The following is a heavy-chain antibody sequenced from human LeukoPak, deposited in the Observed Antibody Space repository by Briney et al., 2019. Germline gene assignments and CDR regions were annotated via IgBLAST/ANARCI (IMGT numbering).Heavy chain of an antibody. CDR1: GYTFTSYY. V-gene: IGHV1-46*01. CDR3: ARGISGGSTVTYFFDY. D-gene: IGHD4-11*01. J-gene: IGHJ4*02. CDR2: INPGSGTT. Sequence: ASVKVSRKASGYTFTSYYIHWMRQAPGQGLEWMGIINPGSGTTTYAQKFQGRVTMTRDTSTSTVYMELSSLRSEDTALYYCARGISGGSTVTYFFDYWGLGTLVTVSS.